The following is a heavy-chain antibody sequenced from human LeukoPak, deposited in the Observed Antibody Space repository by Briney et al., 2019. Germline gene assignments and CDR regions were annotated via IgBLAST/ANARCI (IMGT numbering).Heavy chain of an antibody. V-gene: IGHV1-8*01. J-gene: IGHJ4*02. CDR3: ARGSIAAAGGDY. Sequence: ASVKVSCKASGYTFTSYDINWVRQATGQGLEWMGWMNPNSGNTGYAQKFQGRVTMTRNTSISTAYMELSSLRSEDTAVYYCARGSIAAAGGDYWGQGTLVTVSS. CDR2: MNPNSGNT. CDR1: GYTFTSYD. D-gene: IGHD6-13*01.